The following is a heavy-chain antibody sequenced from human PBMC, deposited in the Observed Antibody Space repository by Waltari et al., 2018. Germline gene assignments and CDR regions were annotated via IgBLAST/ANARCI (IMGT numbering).Heavy chain of an antibody. CDR1: GYTFTDYY. V-gene: IGHV1-69-2*01. D-gene: IGHD3-22*01. Sequence: VQLVQSGAEVKKPGATVKISCKVSGYTFTDYYMHWVQQAPGQGLEWMGLVDPEEGETIYAEKFQGRVTITADTSTDTAYMELSSLRSEDTAVYYCATYRVDSSGPVRWFDPWGQGTLVTVSS. J-gene: IGHJ5*02. CDR2: VDPEEGET. CDR3: ATYRVDSSGPVRWFDP.